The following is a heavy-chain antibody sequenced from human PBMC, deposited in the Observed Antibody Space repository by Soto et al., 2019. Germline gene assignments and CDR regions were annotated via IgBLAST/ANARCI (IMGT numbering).Heavy chain of an antibody. CDR2: ISRSGGTT. CDR3: ARDRSLICAVPPYGMDV. Sequence: GGSLRLSCVVSGFTFSSHDMNWVRQAPGKGLEWVSSISRSGGTTYYADSVKGRFTISRDNARDSLYLHMNSLRAEDTAVYYCARDRSLICAVPPYGMDVWGQGTTVTVSS. V-gene: IGHV3-48*03. CDR1: GFTFSSHD. J-gene: IGHJ6*02. D-gene: IGHD3-3*01.